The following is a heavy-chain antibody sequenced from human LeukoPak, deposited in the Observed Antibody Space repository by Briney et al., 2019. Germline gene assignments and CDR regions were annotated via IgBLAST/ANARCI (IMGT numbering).Heavy chain of an antibody. D-gene: IGHD3-3*01. V-gene: IGHV3-53*01. J-gene: IGHJ4*02. CDR2: IYSGGST. CDR3: ARGWYDFWSGYDYYFDY. Sequence: GGSLRLSCAASGFTVSSNYMSWVRQAPGKGLEWVSVIYSGGSTYYADSVKGRFTISRDNSKNTLCLQMNSLRAEDTAVYYCARGWYDFWSGYDYYFDYWGQGTLVTVSS. CDR1: GFTVSSNY.